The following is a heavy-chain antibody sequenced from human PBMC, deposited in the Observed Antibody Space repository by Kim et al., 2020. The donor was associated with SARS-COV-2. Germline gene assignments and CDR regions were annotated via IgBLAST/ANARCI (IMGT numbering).Heavy chain of an antibody. CDR2: GSDT. Sequence: GSDTFYAASVKGRFTISRDNPRNTLYLQLNGLRGEDTALYYCARDFYYTDGWGAGTTVTVSS. J-gene: IGHJ6*03. V-gene: IGHV3-30*01. CDR3: ARDFYYTDG.